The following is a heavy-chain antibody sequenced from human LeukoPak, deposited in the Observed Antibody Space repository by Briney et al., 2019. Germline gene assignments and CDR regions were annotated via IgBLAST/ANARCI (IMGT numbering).Heavy chain of an antibody. CDR3: AGGGRSSSAY. D-gene: IGHD6-6*01. J-gene: IGHJ4*02. V-gene: IGHV3-48*03. CDR2: SSSSGSTI. CDR1: GFIFSTYE. Sequence: GGSLRLSCAASGFIFSTYEMLWVRQAPGKGLEWISYSSSSGSTIYYADSVKGRFTISRDNAKNSLYLQMNTLRVEDTAVYYCAGGGRSSSAYLGQGPLVTVSS.